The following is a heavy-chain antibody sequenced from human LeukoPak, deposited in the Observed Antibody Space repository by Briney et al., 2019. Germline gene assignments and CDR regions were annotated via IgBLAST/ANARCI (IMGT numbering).Heavy chain of an antibody. J-gene: IGHJ4*02. D-gene: IGHD2-2*01. Sequence: GRSLILSCAASGFTFSSYAMHWVRQAPGKGLEWVAVISYDGSNKYYADSVKGRFTISRDNSKNTLYLQMNSLRAEDTAVYYCARDGARYCSSTSCQPFDYWGQGTLVTVSS. V-gene: IGHV3-30-3*01. CDR3: ARDGARYCSSTSCQPFDY. CDR1: GFTFSSYA. CDR2: ISYDGSNK.